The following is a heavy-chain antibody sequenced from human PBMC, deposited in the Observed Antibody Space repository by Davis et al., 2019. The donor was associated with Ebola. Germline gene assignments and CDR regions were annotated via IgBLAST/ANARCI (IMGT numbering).Heavy chain of an antibody. Sequence: PSETLSLTCTVSGGSISSYYWSWIRQPPGKGLEWIGYIYYSGSTNYNPSLKSRVTISVDTSKNQFSLKLSSVTAADTAVYYCARTRLNYYYYYGMDVWGQGTTVTVSS. CDR3: ARTRLNYYYYYGMDV. CDR2: IYYSGST. CDR1: GGSISSYY. D-gene: IGHD6-6*01. J-gene: IGHJ6*02. V-gene: IGHV4-59*01.